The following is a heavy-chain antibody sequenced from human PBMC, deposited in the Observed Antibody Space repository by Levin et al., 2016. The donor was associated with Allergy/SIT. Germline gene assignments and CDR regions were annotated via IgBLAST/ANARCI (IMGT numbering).Heavy chain of an antibody. V-gene: IGHV4-59*13. CDR1: GDAMTNNY. D-gene: IGHD3-9*01. CDR2: IYQSGNT. CDR3: VREASAFYEPSTGYYVSPGVFDL. Sequence: SETLSLTCTVSGDAMTNNYWHWIRLPPGRGLEWVGSIYQSGNTNYNPSLKSRVTIAIDIPKKQISLHLTSVTAPDTAIYYCVREASAFYEPSTGYYVSPGVFDLWGQGTKVTVS. J-gene: IGHJ3*01.